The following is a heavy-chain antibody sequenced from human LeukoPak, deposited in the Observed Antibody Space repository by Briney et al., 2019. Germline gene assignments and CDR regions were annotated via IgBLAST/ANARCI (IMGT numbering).Heavy chain of an antibody. CDR2: IYYSGSI. CDR3: ARDRGYSYGCDAFTI. V-gene: IGHV4-31*03. Sequence: PSETLSLTCTVSGGSISRGGYYWSWIRQHPGKGLEYIGYIYYSGSIYYNPSLKSRVTISLDPSKNQFSLRLSSVTAADTAEYYCARDRGYSYGCDAFTIWGQGTMVTVSS. CDR1: GGSISRGGYY. J-gene: IGHJ3*02. D-gene: IGHD5-18*01.